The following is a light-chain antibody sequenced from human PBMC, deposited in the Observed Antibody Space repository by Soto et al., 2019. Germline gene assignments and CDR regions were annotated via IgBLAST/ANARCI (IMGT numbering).Light chain of an antibody. CDR2: GAS. J-gene: IGKJ3*01. Sequence: EIVMTQSPVTLSLSPGERATLSCRASQSVSSNLAWYQQKRGQGPRLLIYGASTRASGIPARFSGSGSGTEFTLTISSLQSEDFAVYFCHQYSNCPSGTFGPGTTVDIK. CDR1: QSVSSN. CDR3: HQYSNCPSGT. V-gene: IGKV3D-15*01.